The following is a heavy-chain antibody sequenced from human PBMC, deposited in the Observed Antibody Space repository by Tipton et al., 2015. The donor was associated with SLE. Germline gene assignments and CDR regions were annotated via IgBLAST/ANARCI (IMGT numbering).Heavy chain of an antibody. Sequence: SLRLSCAASGFTFSSYAMHWVRQAPGKGLEWVAVISYDGSNKYYADSVKGRFTIFRDNSKNTLYLQMNSLRAEDTAVYYCARDVVGPPVSYYGMDVWGQGTTVTVSS. J-gene: IGHJ6*02. V-gene: IGHV3-30*04. CDR2: ISYDGSNK. CDR3: ARDVVGPPVSYYGMDV. D-gene: IGHD2-15*01. CDR1: GFTFSSYA.